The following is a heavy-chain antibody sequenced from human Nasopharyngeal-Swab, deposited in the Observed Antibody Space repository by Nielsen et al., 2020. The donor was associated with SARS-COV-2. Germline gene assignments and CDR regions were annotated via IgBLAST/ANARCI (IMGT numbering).Heavy chain of an antibody. Sequence: GGSLRLSCAASGFTFSSYGMHWVRQAPGKGLEWAAFIRYDGSNKYYADSVKGRFTISRDNSKNTLYLQMNSLRAEDTAVYYCAKDNRYSSSWYYYMDVWGKGTTVTVSS. V-gene: IGHV3-30*02. J-gene: IGHJ6*03. D-gene: IGHD6-13*01. CDR1: GFTFSSYG. CDR2: IRYDGSNK. CDR3: AKDNRYSSSWYYYMDV.